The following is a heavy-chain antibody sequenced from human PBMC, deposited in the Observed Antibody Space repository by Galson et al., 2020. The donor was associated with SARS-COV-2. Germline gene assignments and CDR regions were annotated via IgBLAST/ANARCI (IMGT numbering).Heavy chain of an antibody. CDR3: AQGLTVITPFDY. J-gene: IGHJ4*02. Sequence: GASLRLSCAASGPSFNSFAMTWVRQAPGKGLEWVSSISGSGGVTYYAESVKGRFTIARDNFRSTLYLDMDSLRGEDTAIYYCAQGLTVITPFDYWGQGVLVTVSS. CDR1: GPSFNSFA. V-gene: IGHV3-23*01. CDR2: ISGSGGVT. D-gene: IGHD4-17*01.